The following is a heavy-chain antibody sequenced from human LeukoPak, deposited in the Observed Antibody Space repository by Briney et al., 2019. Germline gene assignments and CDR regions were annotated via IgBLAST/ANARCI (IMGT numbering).Heavy chain of an antibody. CDR2: INSDGSST. Sequence: TGGSLRLSCAASGFTFSSYWMHWVRHAPGKWLVWVSRINSDGSSTSYADSVKGRFTISRNNAKNTLYLQMNSLRAEDTAVYYCARVTYCGGDCYSLDFDYWGQGTLVTVSS. CDR1: GFTFSSYW. V-gene: IGHV3-74*01. D-gene: IGHD2-21*02. CDR3: ARVTYCGGDCYSLDFDY. J-gene: IGHJ4*02.